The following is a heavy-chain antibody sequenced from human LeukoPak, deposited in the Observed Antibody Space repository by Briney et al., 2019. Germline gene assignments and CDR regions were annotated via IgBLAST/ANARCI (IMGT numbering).Heavy chain of an antibody. CDR2: ISSSSSYI. CDR1: GLTFSSYN. J-gene: IGHJ4*02. D-gene: IGHD4-17*01. CDR3: ARDSTVTTIDY. V-gene: IGHV3-21*01. Sequence: GGSLRLSCVASGLTFSSYNMNWVRQAPGKGLEWVSSISSSSSYIYYADSVKGRFTISRDNAKNSLYLQMNSLRAEDTAVYYCARDSTVTTIDYWGQGTLVAVSS.